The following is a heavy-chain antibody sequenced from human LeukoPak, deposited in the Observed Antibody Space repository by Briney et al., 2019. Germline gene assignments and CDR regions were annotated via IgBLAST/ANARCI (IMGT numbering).Heavy chain of an antibody. D-gene: IGHD3-10*01. J-gene: IGHJ5*02. CDR2: IIPILGIA. V-gene: IGHV1-69*04. CDR1: GGTFSSYA. CDR3: ARESGGPKVRGVISP. Sequence: SVKVSCKASGGTFSSYAISWVRQAPGQGLEWIGRIIPILGIANYAQKFQGRVTITADKSTSTAYMELSSLRSEDTAVYYCARESGGPKVRGVISPWGQGTLVTVSS.